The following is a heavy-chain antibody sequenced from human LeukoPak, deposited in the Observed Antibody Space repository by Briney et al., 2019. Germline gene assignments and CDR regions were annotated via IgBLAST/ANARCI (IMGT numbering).Heavy chain of an antibody. Sequence: SETLSLTCAVYGGSFSGYYWSWIRQPPGKGLEWIGEINHSGSTNYNPSLKSRVTISVDTSKNQFSLKLSSVTAADTAVYYCARHIAYHANLDYWGQGILVTVSS. CDR3: ARHIAYHANLDY. V-gene: IGHV4-34*01. J-gene: IGHJ4*02. CDR1: GGSFSGYY. D-gene: IGHD2-21*01. CDR2: INHSGST.